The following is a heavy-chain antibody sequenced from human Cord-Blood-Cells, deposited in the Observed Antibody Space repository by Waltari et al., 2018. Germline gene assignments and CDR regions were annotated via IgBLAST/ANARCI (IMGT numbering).Heavy chain of an antibody. J-gene: IGHJ3*02. D-gene: IGHD1-26*01. CDR2: ISGSGGST. Sequence: EVQLLESGGGLVQPGGSLRLSCAASGFTFSSYAMSWVRQAPGKGLEWVSAISGSGGSTYSADSVNGRFTISRDNSKNTLHLQMNSLRAEDTAVYYCAKDRGGSGSYSLLAFDIWGQGTMVTVSS. CDR3: AKDRGGSGSYSLLAFDI. CDR1: GFTFSSYA. V-gene: IGHV3-23*01.